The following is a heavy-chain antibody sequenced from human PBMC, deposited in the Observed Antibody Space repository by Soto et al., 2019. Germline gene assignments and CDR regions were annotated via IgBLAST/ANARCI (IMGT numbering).Heavy chain of an antibody. CDR1: GGSISSGGYY. J-gene: IGHJ4*02. CDR2: IYYSGST. Sequence: QVQLQESGPGLVKPSQTLSLTCTVSGGSISSGGYYWSWIRQHPGKGLDWIGYIYYSGSTYYNPSLKSRVTISVDTSKNQFSLKLSSVTAADTAVYYCARSGHSGYDPTLDYWGQGTLVTVSS. D-gene: IGHD5-12*01. V-gene: IGHV4-31*03. CDR3: ARSGHSGYDPTLDY.